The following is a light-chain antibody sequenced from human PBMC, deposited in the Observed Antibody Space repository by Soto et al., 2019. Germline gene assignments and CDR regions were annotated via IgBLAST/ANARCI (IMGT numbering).Light chain of an antibody. V-gene: IGKV3-15*01. Sequence: EIVMTQSPATLSVSPGERATLSCRASQSVSSNLAWYQQKPGQAPRLLIYGASTRATGIPARFSGSGSGTEFTLTISSLQPEDFATYYCQQLNSPYTFGPGTKVDVK. CDR1: QSVSSN. J-gene: IGKJ3*01. CDR2: GAS. CDR3: QQLNSPYT.